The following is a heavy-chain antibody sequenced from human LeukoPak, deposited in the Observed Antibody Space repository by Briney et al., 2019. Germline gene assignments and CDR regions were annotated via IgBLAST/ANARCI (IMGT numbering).Heavy chain of an antibody. CDR3: ARESGGSWYSAILFDP. V-gene: IGHV3-21*01. Sequence: GGSLRLSCAASGFTFSSYSMNWVRQAPGKGLEWVSSISSSSSYIYYADSVKGRFTISRDNAKNSLYLQMNSLRAEDTAVYYCARESGGSWYSAILFDPWGQGTLVTVSS. J-gene: IGHJ5*02. D-gene: IGHD2-15*01. CDR2: ISSSSSYI. CDR1: GFTFSSYS.